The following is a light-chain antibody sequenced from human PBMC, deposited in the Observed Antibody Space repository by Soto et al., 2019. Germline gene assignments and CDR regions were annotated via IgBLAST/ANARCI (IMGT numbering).Light chain of an antibody. CDR2: DAS. V-gene: IGKV1-5*01. Sequence: EIRMTQSPATLSASVGDRVTIPCRASQSISSWLAWYQQKPGKAPKLLIYDASSLESGVPSRFSGSGSGTEFTLTISSLQPDDFATYYCQQYNSYSWTFGQGTKVDIK. CDR1: QSISSW. CDR3: QQYNSYSWT. J-gene: IGKJ1*01.